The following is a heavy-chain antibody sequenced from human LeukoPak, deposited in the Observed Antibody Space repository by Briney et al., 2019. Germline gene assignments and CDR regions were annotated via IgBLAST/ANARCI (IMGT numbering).Heavy chain of an antibody. Sequence: HGESLRISCKGSGYSFSNYWIAWVRQMPGTGLEWMGIIYPGDSDAGYSPSFQGQVTISADKSISTAYLQWRSLKASDTAIYFCARQAVVASSLYYYFLDVWGTGTTVTVSS. V-gene: IGHV5-51*01. J-gene: IGHJ6*03. CDR2: IYPGDSDA. CDR3: ARQAVVASSLYYYFLDV. CDR1: GYSFSNYW. D-gene: IGHD2-15*01.